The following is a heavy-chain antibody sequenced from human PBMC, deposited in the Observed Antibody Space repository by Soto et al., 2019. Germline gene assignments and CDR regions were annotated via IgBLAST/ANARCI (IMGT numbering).Heavy chain of an antibody. CDR2: IYYSGAT. D-gene: IGHD3-16*02. CDR3: ARARGGIGVHYYGMDP. V-gene: IGHV4-30-4*01. Sequence: SETLSLTCTVSGASISSGNYYWTWVRQPPGKGLEWIGYIYYSGATYFYPSLNSRLNISIDTSTVQFFLSLTSASVADSAVYHCARARGGIGVHYYGMDPWGQETTVTVS. CDR1: GASISSGNYY. J-gene: IGHJ6*02.